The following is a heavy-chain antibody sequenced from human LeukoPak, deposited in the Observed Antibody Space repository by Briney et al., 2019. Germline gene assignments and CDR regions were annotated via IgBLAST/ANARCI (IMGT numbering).Heavy chain of an antibody. V-gene: IGHV4-39*07. CDR2: IYYSGST. CDR3: ASGRLGYCSGGSCYSYLRGAFDI. Sequence: PSETLSLTCTVSGGSISSSSYYWGWIRQPPGTGLEWIGCIYYSGSTYYNPSLKSRVTISVDTSKNQFSLKLSSVTAADTAVYYCASGRLGYCSGGSCYSYLRGAFDIWGQGTMVTVSS. CDR1: GGSISSSSYY. J-gene: IGHJ3*02. D-gene: IGHD2-15*01.